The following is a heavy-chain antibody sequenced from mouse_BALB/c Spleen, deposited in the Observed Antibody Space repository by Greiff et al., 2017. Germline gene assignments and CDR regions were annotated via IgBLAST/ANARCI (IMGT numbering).Heavy chain of an antibody. D-gene: IGHD2-12*01. CDR1: GFTFSDYY. CDR2: ISDGGSYT. CDR3: ARDRDDDDGRGYYYAMDY. Sequence: EVKLMESGGGLVKPGGSLKLSCAASGFTFSDYYMYWVRQTPEKRLEWVATISDGGSYTYYPDSVKGRFTISRDNAKNNLYLQMSSLKSEDTAMYYCARDRDDDDGRGYYYAMDYWGQGTSVTVSS. J-gene: IGHJ4*01. V-gene: IGHV5-4*02.